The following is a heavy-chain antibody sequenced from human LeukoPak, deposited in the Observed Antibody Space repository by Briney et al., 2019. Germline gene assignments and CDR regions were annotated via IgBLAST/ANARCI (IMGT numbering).Heavy chain of an antibody. J-gene: IGHJ4*02. CDR2: IYHSGSS. CDR3: ARADDFRSGYSFDS. V-gene: IGHV4-30-2*01. CDR1: GDSISSGGYY. D-gene: IGHD3-3*01. Sequence: PSETLSLTCTVSGDSISSGGYYWSWIRQPPGKGLEWIGYIYHSGSSDYNASLKSRVTISIDRPKKQFSLKLSSVTAADTAVYYCARADDFRSGYSFDSWGQGILVTVSS.